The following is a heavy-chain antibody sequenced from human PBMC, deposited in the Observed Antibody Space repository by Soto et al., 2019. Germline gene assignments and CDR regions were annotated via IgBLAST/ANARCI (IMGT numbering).Heavy chain of an antibody. D-gene: IGHD2-15*01. CDR3: ARAGAATLSDY. Sequence: SETLSLTCTVSGGSISSYYCSWIRQPPGKGLEWIGYIYYSGSANYNPSLKSRVTISVDTSKNQFSLKLSSVTTADTAVYYCARAGAATLSDYWGQGTLVTVSS. V-gene: IGHV4-59*01. J-gene: IGHJ4*02. CDR1: GGSISSYY. CDR2: IYYSGSA.